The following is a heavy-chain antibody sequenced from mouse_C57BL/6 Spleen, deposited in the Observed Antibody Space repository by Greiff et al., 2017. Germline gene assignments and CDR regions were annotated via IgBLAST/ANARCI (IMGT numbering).Heavy chain of an antibody. CDR1: GYTFTSYW. V-gene: IGHV1-59*01. J-gene: IGHJ3*01. CDR2: IDPSDSYT. CDR3: ARSSNDVVFAY. Sequence: QVQLQQPGAELVRPGTSVKLSCKASGYTFTSYWMHWVKQRPGQGLEWIGVIDPSDSYTNYNQKFKGKATLTVDTSSSTAYMQLSSLTSEDSAVYYCARSSNDVVFAYWGQGTLVTVSA. D-gene: IGHD2-12*01.